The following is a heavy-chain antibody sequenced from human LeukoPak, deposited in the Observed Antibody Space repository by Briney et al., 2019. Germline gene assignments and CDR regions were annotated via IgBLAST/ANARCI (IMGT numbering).Heavy chain of an antibody. Sequence: GGSLRLSCAVSGITLSNYGMSWVRRAPGKGLEWVAGIGVSGGGTNYADSVKGRFIISRDNAKKTRYLQMSRLRVEDMAVYFCAKRGVVIRVILVGFHKEAYYFDSWGQGALVTVSS. V-gene: IGHV3-23*01. CDR2: IGVSGGGT. D-gene: IGHD3/OR15-3a*01. J-gene: IGHJ4*02. CDR3: AKRGVVIRVILVGFHKEAYYFDS. CDR1: GITLSNYG.